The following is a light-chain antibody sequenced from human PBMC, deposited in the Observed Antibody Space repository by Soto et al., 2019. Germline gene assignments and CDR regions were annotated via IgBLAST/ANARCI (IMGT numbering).Light chain of an antibody. J-gene: IGKJ1*01. CDR1: QSISTY. CDR2: AAS. CDR3: QQSYSSPRT. Sequence: DIQMTQSPSSLSPSVGDRVTITCRASQSISTYLNWYQQKPGTAPKLLIYAASSLQSGVPSRFSGSGSGTDFTLTITSLQPEDFATYYCQQSYSSPRTFGQGTKVDIK. V-gene: IGKV1-39*01.